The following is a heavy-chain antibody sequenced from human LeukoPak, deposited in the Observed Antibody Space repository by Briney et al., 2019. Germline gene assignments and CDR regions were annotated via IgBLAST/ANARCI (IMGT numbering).Heavy chain of an antibody. Sequence: ASVKVSCKASGYTFTSYAMNWVRQAPGQGLEWMGCINTNTGNPTYAQGFTGRFVFSLDTSVSTAYLQISSLKAEDTAVYYCARDHHTYCGGDCYSRWFDPWGQGTLVTVSS. CDR2: INTNTGNP. CDR1: GYTFTSYA. J-gene: IGHJ5*02. V-gene: IGHV7-4-1*02. CDR3: ARDHHTYCGGDCYSRWFDP. D-gene: IGHD2-21*02.